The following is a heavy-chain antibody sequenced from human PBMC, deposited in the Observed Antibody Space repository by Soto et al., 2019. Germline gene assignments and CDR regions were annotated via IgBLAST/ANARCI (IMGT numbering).Heavy chain of an antibody. V-gene: IGHV4-30-2*01. CDR3: ARTLDYGGSAGTNWFDP. CDR1: GDSISSGAYS. J-gene: IGHJ5*02. Sequence: QLQLQESGSGLVKPSETLSLTCTVSGDSISSGAYSWSWIRLPPGKRLEWIGYIYHRGTSHYNPSLKGRVTMSVDRSRNQFSLNLRSVTAADTAVYYCARTLDYGGSAGTNWFDPWGQGTLVTVSS. D-gene: IGHD2-15*01. CDR2: IYHRGTS.